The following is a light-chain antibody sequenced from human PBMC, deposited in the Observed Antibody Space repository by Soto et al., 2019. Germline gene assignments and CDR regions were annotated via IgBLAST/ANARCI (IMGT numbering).Light chain of an antibody. CDR2: DAS. J-gene: IGKJ3*01. CDR3: RQTSNTSRT. Sequence: DIQMTQSPSTLSASVGDRVTVTCRASQSINTWLAWYQQKPGKAPKLLIYDASSLQSGVPSRCSGSGSGTDVSLTIISRQPEDFAAYYCRQTSNTSRTFGPGTKVDIK. CDR1: QSINTW. V-gene: IGKV1-5*01.